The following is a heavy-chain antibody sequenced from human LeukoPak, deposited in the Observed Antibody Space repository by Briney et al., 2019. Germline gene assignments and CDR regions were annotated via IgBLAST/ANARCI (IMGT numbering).Heavy chain of an antibody. CDR2: ISSSGSAI. CDR3: ARGFCGGASPCGMDV. V-gene: IGHV3-48*02. CDR1: GFTFSSYG. Sequence: GGSLRLSCAASGFTFSSYGMHWVRQAPGKGLEWVSYISSSGSAIYYADSVKGRFTISRDNAKNSLYLQMNSLRDEDTAVYYCARGFCGGASPCGMDVWGQGTTVTVSS. D-gene: IGHD2-21*01. J-gene: IGHJ6*02.